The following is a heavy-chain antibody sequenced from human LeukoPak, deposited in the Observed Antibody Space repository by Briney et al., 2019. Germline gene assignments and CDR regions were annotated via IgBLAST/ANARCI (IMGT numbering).Heavy chain of an antibody. V-gene: IGHV5-51*01. D-gene: IGHD3-10*01. J-gene: IGHJ4*02. CDR3: ARLEHYYGSGSYFGFDY. Sequence: RGASLQISCQGSGYSFTSYWIGWVRQLPGKGLEWMGIIYPGDSDTRYSPSFQGQVTISADKSISTAYLQWSSLKASDTAMYYCARLEHYYGSGSYFGFDYWGQGTLVTVSS. CDR2: IYPGDSDT. CDR1: GYSFTSYW.